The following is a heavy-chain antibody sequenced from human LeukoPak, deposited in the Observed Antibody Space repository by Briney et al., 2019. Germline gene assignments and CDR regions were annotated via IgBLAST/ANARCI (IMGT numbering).Heavy chain of an antibody. J-gene: IGHJ6*04. CDR3: ARANCSGGSCYSEYYYGMDV. D-gene: IGHD2-15*01. Sequence: GASVRVSCKASGYTFTSYDINWVRQATGQGLEWMGWMNPNSGNTGYAQKFQGRVTMTRNTSISTAYMELSSLRSEDTAVYYCARANCSGGSCYSEYYYGMDVWGKGTTVTVSS. CDR2: MNPNSGNT. CDR1: GYTFTSYD. V-gene: IGHV1-8*01.